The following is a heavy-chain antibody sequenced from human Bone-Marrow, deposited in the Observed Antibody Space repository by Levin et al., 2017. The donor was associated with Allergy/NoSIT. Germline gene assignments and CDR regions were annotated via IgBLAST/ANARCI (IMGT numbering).Heavy chain of an antibody. D-gene: IGHD1-26*01. CDR2: ISGYNGKT. Sequence: ASVKVSCKTSGYSFSSYGITWVRQAPGQGLEGVGWISGYNGKTNYEQKFQGRVSMTTDTSTNTGYIELRSLRFDDTAVYFCAKGARSETGGSYPLHDWGQGTLVTVSS. CDR1: GYSFSSYG. J-gene: IGHJ4*02. V-gene: IGHV1-18*01. CDR3: AKGARSETGGSYPLHD.